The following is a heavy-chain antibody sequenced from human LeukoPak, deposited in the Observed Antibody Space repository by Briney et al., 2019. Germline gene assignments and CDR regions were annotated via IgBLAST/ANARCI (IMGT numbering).Heavy chain of an antibody. Sequence: GGSLRLSCAASGFTVSSKYMNWVRQAPGKELEWVSVIESGGSTYYADSVKGRFTVSRDNFQNTLYLQMNSLRAEDTAVYYCARVGSYYDMDVWGQGTTVTVSS. CDR3: ARVGSYYDMDV. CDR1: GFTVSSKY. V-gene: IGHV3-53*01. CDR2: IESGGST. D-gene: IGHD3-10*01. J-gene: IGHJ6*02.